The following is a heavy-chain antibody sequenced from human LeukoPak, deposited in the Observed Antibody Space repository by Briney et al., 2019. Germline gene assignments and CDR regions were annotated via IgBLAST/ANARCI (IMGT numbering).Heavy chain of an antibody. V-gene: IGHV4-59*08. J-gene: IGHJ3*02. D-gene: IGHD1-1*01. CDR3: VRLQPNTGEWAFDI. CDR2: IYYSGST. Sequence: SETLSLTCTVSGGSISSYYWSWIRQPPGKGLDWIGYIYYSGSTNYNPSLKSRVTISVDTSKNQFSLKLSSVTAADTAVYHCVRLQPNTGEWAFDIWGQGTMVSVSS. CDR1: GGSISSYY.